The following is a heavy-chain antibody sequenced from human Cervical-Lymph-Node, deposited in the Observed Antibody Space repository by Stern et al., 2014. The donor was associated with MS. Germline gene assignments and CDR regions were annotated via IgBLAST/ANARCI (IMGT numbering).Heavy chain of an antibody. V-gene: IGHV1-8*01. CDR1: GYRFTTYD. D-gene: IGHD1-14*01. CDR3: ARGGRGAFDV. J-gene: IGHJ3*01. CDR2: VNPDSGTT. Sequence: QVQLVQSGAEARMPGASVKVTCKTSGYRFTTYDFNWVRQAPGKGLEWMGWVNPDSGTTGYAPKFQGRLTLTTTTSLKTTSMELRSLRPDDTAVYYCARGGRGAFDVWGQGTTVTVSS.